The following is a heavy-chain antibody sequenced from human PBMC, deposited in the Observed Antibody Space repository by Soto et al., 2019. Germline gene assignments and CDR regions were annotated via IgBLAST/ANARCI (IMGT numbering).Heavy chain of an antibody. CDR3: ARDILTGYYLYYFDY. D-gene: IGHD3-9*01. Sequence: QVQLVQSGAELKKPGASLKVSCKASGYTFTSYARNWVRQAPGQRLEWMGWINAGNGNTKYSQKFQGRVTITRDTSASTAYMELSSLRSEDTAVYYCARDILTGYYLYYFDYWGQGTLVTVSS. V-gene: IGHV1-3*01. J-gene: IGHJ4*02. CDR1: GYTFTSYA. CDR2: INAGNGNT.